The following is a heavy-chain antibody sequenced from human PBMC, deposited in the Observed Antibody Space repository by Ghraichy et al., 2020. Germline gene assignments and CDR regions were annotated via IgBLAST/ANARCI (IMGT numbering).Heavy chain of an antibody. CDR1: GGSISSSSYY. J-gene: IGHJ4*02. Sequence: SQTLSLTCTVSGGSISSSSYYWGWIRQPPGKGLEWIGSIYYSGSTYYNPFLKSRVTISVDTSKNQFSLKLSSVTAADTAVYYCATHCSSTSCQIGTDYWGQGTLVTVSS. CDR3: ATHCSSTSCQIGTDY. V-gene: IGHV4-39*01. CDR2: IYYSGST. D-gene: IGHD2-2*01.